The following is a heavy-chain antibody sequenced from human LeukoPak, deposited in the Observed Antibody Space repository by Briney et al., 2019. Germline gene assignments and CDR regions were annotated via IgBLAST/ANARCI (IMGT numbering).Heavy chain of an antibody. CDR2: ISGSGDNT. D-gene: IGHD6-19*01. Sequence: GGSLRLSCAASGFTFSSYAMSWVRQAPGKGLELVAAISGSGDNTHSADSVKGRFTISRDNSKNTLYLEMNSLRAEDTAIYYCARLAHGWYDFTYFDYWGQGTLVTVSS. J-gene: IGHJ4*02. CDR1: GFTFSSYA. V-gene: IGHV3-23*01. CDR3: ARLAHGWYDFTYFDY.